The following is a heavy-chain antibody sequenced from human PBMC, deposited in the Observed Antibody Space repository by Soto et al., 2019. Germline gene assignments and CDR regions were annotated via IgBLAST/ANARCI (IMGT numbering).Heavy chain of an antibody. Sequence: EVQLVESGGGVVRPGGSLRLSCAASGFTFDDYGMSWVRQAPGKGLEWVSGINWNGGARGYADSVKGRFTISRDSAKNSXXLKMNSLRVEDTALYYCAKGVGGYTGYAVEACFAYWGQGILVTVSS. CDR3: AKGVGGYTGYAVEACFAY. D-gene: IGHD5-12*01. V-gene: IGHV3-20*04. J-gene: IGHJ4*02. CDR2: INWNGGAR. CDR1: GFTFDDYG.